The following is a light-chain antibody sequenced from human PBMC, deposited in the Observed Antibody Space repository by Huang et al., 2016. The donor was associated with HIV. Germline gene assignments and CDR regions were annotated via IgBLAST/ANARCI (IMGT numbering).Light chain of an antibody. J-gene: IGKJ2*01. CDR3: QQYGTSPYT. Sequence: EVVLTQSPDTLSSSPGERVTVSCRASQSLSSSYIAWYPQRPGQAPRLLIYGASTRATDIPDRFSGSGSGTDFTLTINGLEPADFAMYYCQQYGTSPYTFGQGTNLEI. CDR1: QSLSSSY. V-gene: IGKV3-20*01. CDR2: GAS.